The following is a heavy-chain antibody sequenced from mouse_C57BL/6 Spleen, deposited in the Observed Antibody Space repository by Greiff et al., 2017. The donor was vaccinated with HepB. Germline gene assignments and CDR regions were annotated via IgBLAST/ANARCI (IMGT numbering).Heavy chain of an antibody. D-gene: IGHD4-1*01. CDR2: ISDGGSYT. J-gene: IGHJ3*01. V-gene: IGHV5-4*01. CDR3: ARDAVGLFAY. Sequence: EVQGVESGGGLVKPGGSLKLSCAASGFTFSSYAMSWVRQTPEKRLEWVATISDGGSYTYYPDNVKVRFTISRDNAKNNLYLQMSHLKSEDTAMYYCARDAVGLFAYWGQGTLVTVSA. CDR1: GFTFSSYA.